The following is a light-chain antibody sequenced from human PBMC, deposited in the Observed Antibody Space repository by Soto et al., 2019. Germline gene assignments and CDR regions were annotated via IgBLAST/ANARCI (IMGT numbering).Light chain of an antibody. CDR3: CSYAGGGTVV. V-gene: IGLV2-23*02. Sequence: QSALTQPASVSGSPGRSITISCTGTSSDVGSYNLVSWYQHHPGKAPKLMIYEVSERPSGVSNRFSGSRSGNTASLTISGLQAEDEADYYCCSYAGGGTVVFGGGTKLTVL. CDR2: EVS. CDR1: SSDVGSYNL. J-gene: IGLJ2*01.